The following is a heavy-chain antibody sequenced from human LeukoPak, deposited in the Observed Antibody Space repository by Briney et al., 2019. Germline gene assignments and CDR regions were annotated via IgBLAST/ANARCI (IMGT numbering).Heavy chain of an antibody. CDR3: ARESEFGDYEPLAL. CDR1: GFTFSSYE. Sequence: GGSLTLSCAASGFTFSSYEKNWVRQAPRKGLEWVSYIGSSGNTVYYADSVKGRFAVSRDNAENSLYLQMYSLRADDTAVYYCARESEFGDYEPLALWGQGTLVTVSS. CDR2: IGSSGNTV. V-gene: IGHV3-48*03. D-gene: IGHD4-17*01. J-gene: IGHJ4*02.